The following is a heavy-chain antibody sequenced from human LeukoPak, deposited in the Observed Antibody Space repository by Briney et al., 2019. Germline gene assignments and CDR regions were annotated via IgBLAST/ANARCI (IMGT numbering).Heavy chain of an antibody. D-gene: IGHD3-22*01. CDR3: ARDLDSSAGDP. J-gene: IGHJ5*02. CDR1: GFTFSSYA. Sequence: GGSLRLSCAASGFTFSSYAMHWVRQAPGKGLEWVAVISYDGSNKYYADSVKGRFTISRDNSKNTLYLQMNSLRAEDTAVYYCARDLDSSAGDPWGQGTLVTVSS. CDR2: ISYDGSNK. V-gene: IGHV3-30*01.